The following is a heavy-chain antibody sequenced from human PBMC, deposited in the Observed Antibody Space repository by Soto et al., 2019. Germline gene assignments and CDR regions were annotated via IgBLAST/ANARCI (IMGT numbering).Heavy chain of an antibody. Sequence: SETLSLTCTVSGGSISSGGYYWSWIRQHPGKGLEWIGYIYYSGSTYYNPSLKSRVTISVDTSKNQFSLKLSSVTAADTAVYYCASPNSSSWYYWGQGTLVTVSS. CDR3: ASPNSSSWYY. CDR2: IYYSGST. CDR1: GGSISSGGYY. D-gene: IGHD6-13*01. J-gene: IGHJ4*02. V-gene: IGHV4-31*03.